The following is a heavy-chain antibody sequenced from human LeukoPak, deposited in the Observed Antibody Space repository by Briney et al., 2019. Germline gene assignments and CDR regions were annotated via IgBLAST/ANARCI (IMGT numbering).Heavy chain of an antibody. J-gene: IGHJ4*02. Sequence: VASVKVSCKASGYTFTSYDINWVRQATGQGREWMGWMNPNSGNTGYAQKFQGRVTMTRNTSISTAYMELSSLRSEDTAVYYCARSGSGSYSWESDLDYWGQGTLVTVSS. CDR2: MNPNSGNT. CDR3: ARSGSGSYSWESDLDY. CDR1: GYTFTSYD. D-gene: IGHD1-26*01. V-gene: IGHV1-8*01.